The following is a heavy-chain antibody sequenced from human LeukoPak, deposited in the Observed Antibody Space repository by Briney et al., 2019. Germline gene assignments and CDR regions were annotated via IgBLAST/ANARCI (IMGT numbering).Heavy chain of an antibody. D-gene: IGHD1-20*01. V-gene: IGHV3-11*01. J-gene: IGHJ5*02. CDR2: ISSSGSTI. CDR3: ARSPITGTLGWFDP. CDR1: GFTFSDYY. Sequence: GGSLRLSCAASGFTFSDYYMSWIRQAPGKGLEWVSYISSSGSTIYYADSVKGRFTISRDNAKNSLYLQMNSLRAEDTAVYYCARSPITGTLGWFDPWGQGTLVTVSS.